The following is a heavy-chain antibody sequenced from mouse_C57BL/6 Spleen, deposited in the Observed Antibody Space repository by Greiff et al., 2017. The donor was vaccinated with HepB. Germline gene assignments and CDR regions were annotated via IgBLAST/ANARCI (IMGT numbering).Heavy chain of an antibody. CDR3: ARSPITTVVAYYYAMDY. V-gene: IGHV1-72*01. J-gene: IGHJ4*01. CDR1: GYTFTSYW. D-gene: IGHD1-1*01. CDR2: IDPNSGGT. Sequence: QVQLQQSGAELVKPGASVKLSCKASGYTFTSYWMHWVKQRPGRGLEWIGRIDPNSGGTKYNEKFKSKATLTVDKPSSTAYMQLSSLTSEDSAVYYCARSPITTVVAYYYAMDYWGQGTSVTVSS.